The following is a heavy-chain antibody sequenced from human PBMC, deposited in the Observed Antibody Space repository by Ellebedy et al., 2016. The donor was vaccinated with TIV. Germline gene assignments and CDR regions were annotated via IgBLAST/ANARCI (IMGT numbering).Heavy chain of an antibody. CDR1: GDTLTGHS. Sequence: AASVKVSCKASGDTLTGHSMHWARQAPGKGLAWMGQVNPYDYSRSYAQNVQGRVTVTRDTSPSTVYMELSSLRSEDTAVYYCAREAAAAGKNFDYWGQGTLVTVSS. D-gene: IGHD6-13*01. CDR3: AREAAAAGKNFDY. J-gene: IGHJ4*02. V-gene: IGHV1-46*01. CDR2: VNPYDYSR.